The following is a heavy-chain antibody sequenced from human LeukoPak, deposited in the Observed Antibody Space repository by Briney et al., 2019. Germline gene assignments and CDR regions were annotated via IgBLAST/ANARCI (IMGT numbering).Heavy chain of an antibody. CDR1: GFTFSSYS. V-gene: IGHV3-21*01. CDR3: ARGEAAAGHFDY. CDR2: ISSSSSYI. Sequence: PGGSLRLSCAASGFTFSSYSMNWVRQAPGEGLEWVSSISSSSSYIYYADSVKGRFTISRDNAKNSLYLQMNSLRAEDTAVYYCARGEAAAGHFDYWGQGTLVTVSS. J-gene: IGHJ4*02. D-gene: IGHD6-13*01.